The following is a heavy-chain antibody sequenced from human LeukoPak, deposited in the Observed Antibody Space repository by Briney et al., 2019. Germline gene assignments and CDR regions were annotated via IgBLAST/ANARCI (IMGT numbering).Heavy chain of an antibody. CDR1: GFTVSGNY. Sequence: GGSLRLSCAASGFTVSGNYMIWVRQTPGKRLEWVSLIYSGGNTYYTDSVKGRFTISRDNSENTLYLQMNSLRTEDTAVYYCTRVADYYVSGHFDYWGQGTLVTVSS. CDR3: TRVADYYVSGHFDY. V-gene: IGHV3-53*01. J-gene: IGHJ4*02. D-gene: IGHD3-10*01. CDR2: IYSGGNT.